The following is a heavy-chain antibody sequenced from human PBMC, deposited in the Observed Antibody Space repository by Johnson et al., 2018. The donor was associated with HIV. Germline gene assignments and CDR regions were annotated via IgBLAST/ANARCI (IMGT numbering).Heavy chain of an antibody. D-gene: IGHD3-16*01. CDR1: RFTFNDYG. Sequence: VQLVESGGGVIRPGGSLRLSCAASRFTFNDYGMSWVRQAPGKGLEWVSGINWNGGSTGYADSVRGRFTISRDNAKNSLYLQMNSLRAEDTALYYCASLGLDLLVKAPLSVVFDAFDIWGQGTMVTVSS. CDR2: INWNGGST. J-gene: IGHJ3*02. CDR3: ASLGLDLLVKAPLSVVFDAFDI. V-gene: IGHV3-20*04.